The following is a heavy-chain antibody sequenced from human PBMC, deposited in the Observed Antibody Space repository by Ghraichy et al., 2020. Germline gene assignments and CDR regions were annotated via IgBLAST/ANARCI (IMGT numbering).Heavy chain of an antibody. CDR2: IRRKVNSYTT. D-gene: IGHD5-18*01. Sequence: GESLNISCAASGFTFSDHYFDWVRQAPGKGLEWVGRIRRKVNSYTTEYAASVQGRFTISRDDSRSSLYLQMNSLKTEDTAVYYCAQVGGYTGGTDLFDIWGQGTMVTVSS. V-gene: IGHV3-72*01. CDR3: AQVGGYTGGTDLFDI. J-gene: IGHJ3*02. CDR1: GFTFSDHY.